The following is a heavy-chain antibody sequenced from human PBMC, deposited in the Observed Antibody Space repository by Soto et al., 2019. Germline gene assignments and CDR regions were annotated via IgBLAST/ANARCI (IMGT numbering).Heavy chain of an antibody. D-gene: IGHD3-3*01. CDR1: GGSISSSSYY. CDR3: ARGHGGVTVFGAPGHFDY. Sequence: QLQLQESGPGLVKPSETLSLTCTVSGGSISSSSYYWGWIRQPPGKGLEWIGSMSYSGSAYYNPSLKSRVTVLVDTSKNQFSLKLSSVTAADTAVYYCARGHGGVTVFGAPGHFDYWGQGTLVTVSS. CDR2: MSYSGSA. J-gene: IGHJ4*02. V-gene: IGHV4-39*01.